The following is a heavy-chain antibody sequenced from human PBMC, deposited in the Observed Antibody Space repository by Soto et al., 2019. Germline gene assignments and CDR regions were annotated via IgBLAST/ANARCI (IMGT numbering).Heavy chain of an antibody. J-gene: IGHJ4*02. D-gene: IGHD6-19*01. V-gene: IGHV3-23*01. CDR2: IGGGDGGT. Sequence: GGSLRLSCAASGFTFSAYGMSWVRQAPGKGLEWVSSIGGGDGGTYYADSVKGRFTISRDISKNTLYLQMNGLGADDTAIYYCAKRQSGRAVAANLYYFDYWGQGTLVTVSS. CDR1: GFTFSAYG. CDR3: AKRQSGRAVAANLYYFDY.